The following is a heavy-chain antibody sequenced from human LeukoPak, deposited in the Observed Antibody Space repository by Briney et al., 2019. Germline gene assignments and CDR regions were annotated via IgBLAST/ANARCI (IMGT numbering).Heavy chain of an antibody. CDR1: GFTFSSYA. CDR2: ISYDGSNK. Sequence: GGSLRLSCAASGFTFSSYAMHWVRQAPGKGLEWVAVISYDGSNKYYADSVKGRFTISRDNSKNTLYLQMNSLRAEDTAVYYCARDGPFWDDNDAFDIWGQGTMVTVSS. D-gene: IGHD3-3*01. CDR3: ARDGPFWDDNDAFDI. V-gene: IGHV3-30*04. J-gene: IGHJ3*02.